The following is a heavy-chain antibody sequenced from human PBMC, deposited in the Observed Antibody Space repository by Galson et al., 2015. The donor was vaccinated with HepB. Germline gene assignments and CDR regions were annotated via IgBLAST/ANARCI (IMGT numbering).Heavy chain of an antibody. J-gene: IGHJ3*02. CDR3: AREGRGYSGYDGAFDI. CDR2: IGTAGDT. CDR1: GFTFSSYD. V-gene: IGHV3-13*01. Sequence: SLRLSCAASGFTFSSYDMHWVRQATGKGLEWVSAIGTAGDTYYPGSVKGRFTISRENAKNSLYLQMNSLRAGDTAVYYCAREGRGYSGYDGAFDIWGQGTMVTVSS. D-gene: IGHD5-12*01.